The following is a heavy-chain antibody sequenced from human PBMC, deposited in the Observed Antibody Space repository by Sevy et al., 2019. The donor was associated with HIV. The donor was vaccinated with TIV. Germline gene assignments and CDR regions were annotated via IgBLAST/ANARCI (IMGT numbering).Heavy chain of an antibody. CDR3: ARDSDNYDILTGYYPFDY. D-gene: IGHD3-9*01. CDR2: INPSSGST. CDR1: GYTFTSYY. V-gene: IGHV1-46*01. Sequence: ASVKVSCKASGYTFTSYYMHWVRQAPGQGLEWMGIINPSSGSTSYAQKFQGRVTMTRDTSTSTVYMQLSSLRSEDTAVYYCARDSDNYDILTGYYPFDYWGQGTLVTVPS. J-gene: IGHJ4*02.